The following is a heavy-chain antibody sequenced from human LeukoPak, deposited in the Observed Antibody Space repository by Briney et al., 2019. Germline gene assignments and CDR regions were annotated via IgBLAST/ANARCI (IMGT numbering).Heavy chain of an antibody. Sequence: ESGPTLVKPTQTRTLTCTFSGFSLSTSGVGVGWIRQPPGKALEWLALIYWDDDKRYSPSLKSRLAITKDTSKNQVVLTMTNMDPVDTATYYCAHRRDDYGDHGDWFDPWGQGTLVTVSS. D-gene: IGHD4-17*01. J-gene: IGHJ5*02. CDR2: IYWDDDK. CDR3: AHRRDDYGDHGDWFDP. V-gene: IGHV2-5*02. CDR1: GFSLSTSGVG.